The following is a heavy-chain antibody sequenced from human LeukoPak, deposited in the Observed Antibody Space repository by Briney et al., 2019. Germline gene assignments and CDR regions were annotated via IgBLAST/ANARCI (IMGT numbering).Heavy chain of an antibody. J-gene: IGHJ6*04. CDR2: INHSGST. V-gene: IGHV4-34*01. CDR3: ARSAGRCSGGSCYSLYYYYGMDV. Sequence: SETLSLTCAVYGGSFSGYYWSWIRQPPGKGLEWIGEINHSGSTNYNPSLKSRVTISVDTSKNQFSLKLSYVTAADTAVYYCARSAGRCSGGSCYSLYYYYGMDVWGKGTTVTVSS. CDR1: GGSFSGYY. D-gene: IGHD2-15*01.